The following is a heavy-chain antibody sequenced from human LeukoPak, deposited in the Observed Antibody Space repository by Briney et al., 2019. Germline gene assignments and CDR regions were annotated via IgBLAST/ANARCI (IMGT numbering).Heavy chain of an antibody. CDR1: GVSVTTYY. CDR2: IYGSGST. Sequence: SETLSLTCTVSGVSVTTYYWSWIRQSAGKGLEWIGRIYGSGSTNYSPSLKSRVTMSLDTSKNQFSLKLSSVTAADTAVYHCARWDPGAVILPDWGRGTRVTVSS. D-gene: IGHD3-16*02. CDR3: ARWDPGAVILPD. V-gene: IGHV4-4*07. J-gene: IGHJ4*02.